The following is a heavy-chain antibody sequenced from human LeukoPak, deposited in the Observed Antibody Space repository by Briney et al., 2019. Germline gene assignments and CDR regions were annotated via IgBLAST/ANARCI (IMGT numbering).Heavy chain of an antibody. D-gene: IGHD3-22*01. J-gene: IGHJ1*01. CDR1: GFTFSRYW. CDR3: ARAPSEVGGYYPEYFRH. V-gene: IGHV3-74*01. Sequence: TGGSLRLSCEASGFTFSRYWMHWVRQAPGKGLVWVSRIKSDGKTNYADSVKGRFTISRDNAKNTVSLQMDSLRAEDTGVYYCARAPSEVGGYYPEYFRHWGPGTLVTVSS. CDR2: IKSDGKT.